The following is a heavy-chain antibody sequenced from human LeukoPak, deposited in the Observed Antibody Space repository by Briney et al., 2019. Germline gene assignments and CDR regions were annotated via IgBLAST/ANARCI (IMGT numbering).Heavy chain of an antibody. J-gene: IGHJ3*02. Sequence: SETLSLTCSVSIGSISSSKWWSWVRQSPVKGLEWIGFIYYSGSTNYNPSLKSRVTISVDTSKNQFSLKLSSVTAADTAVYYCAIAVAYDAFDIWGQGTMVTVSS. CDR1: IGSISSSKW. CDR3: AIAVAYDAFDI. V-gene: IGHV4-4*02. CDR2: IYYSGST. D-gene: IGHD6-19*01.